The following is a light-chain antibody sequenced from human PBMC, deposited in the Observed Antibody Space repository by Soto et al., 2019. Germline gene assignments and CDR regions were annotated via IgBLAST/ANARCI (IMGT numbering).Light chain of an antibody. CDR2: EVN. J-gene: IGLJ1*01. CDR1: SSDVGGYNY. CDR3: SSYAGSSNV. Sequence: QSVLTQPPSASGSPGQSVAISCTGTSSDVGGYNYVSWYQQHPGKAPKLMIYEVNKRLSGVPDRFSGSKSGNTASLTVSGLQLEDEADYYCSSYAGSSNVFGTGTKVTVL. V-gene: IGLV2-8*01.